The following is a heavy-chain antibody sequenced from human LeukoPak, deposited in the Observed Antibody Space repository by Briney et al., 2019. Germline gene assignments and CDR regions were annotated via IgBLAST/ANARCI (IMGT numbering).Heavy chain of an antibody. Sequence: GSLRLSCAVSGITLGNYGMSWVRQAPGKGLEWVAGLSGSGGGTNYADSVQGRFTISRDNPKNTLYLQMNSLRAEDTAVYFCAKRGVVIRVFLVGFHKEAYYFDSWGQGALVTVSS. CDR2: LSGSGGGT. CDR3: AKRGVVIRVFLVGFHKEAYYFDS. D-gene: IGHD3-10*01. V-gene: IGHV3-23*01. CDR1: GITLGNYG. J-gene: IGHJ4*02.